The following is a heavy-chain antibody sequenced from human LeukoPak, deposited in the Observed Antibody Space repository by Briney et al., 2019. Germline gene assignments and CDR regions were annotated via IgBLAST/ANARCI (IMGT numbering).Heavy chain of an antibody. D-gene: IGHD2-21*02. V-gene: IGHV3-7*01. CDR1: GFTFSRFW. Sequence: PGGSLRLSCVASGFTFSRFWMSWVRQAPGKGLEWVANIRQDGSQKNYVDSVKGRFTISRDNAKNSLYLQMNSLRGEDTAVYYCARDCGGDCYLRQFDPWGQGTLVTVSS. CDR2: IRQDGSQK. J-gene: IGHJ5*02. CDR3: ARDCGGDCYLRQFDP.